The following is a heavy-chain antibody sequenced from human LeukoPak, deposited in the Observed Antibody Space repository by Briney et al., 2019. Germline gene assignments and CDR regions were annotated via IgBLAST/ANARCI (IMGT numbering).Heavy chain of an antibody. D-gene: IGHD1-14*01. CDR1: GGSISSYY. J-gene: IGHJ6*04. CDR3: ARVNPLNPFDV. CDR2: IYYSGST. Sequence: PSETLSLTCTVSGGSISSYYWSWIRQPPGKGLEWIGYIYYSGSTNYNPSLKSRVTISVDTSKNQFSMKLSSVTAADTAVYYCARVNPLNPFDVWGKGTTVTVSS. V-gene: IGHV4-59*01.